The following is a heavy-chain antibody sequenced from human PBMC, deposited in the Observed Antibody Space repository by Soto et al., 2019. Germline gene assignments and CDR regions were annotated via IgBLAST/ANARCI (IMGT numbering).Heavy chain of an antibody. V-gene: IGHV1-18*01. CDR2: ISAYNGNT. J-gene: IGHJ5*02. Sequence: MRWSRQEPGQGLEWMGWISAYNGNTNYAQKLQGRVTMTTDTSTSTAYMELRSLRSDDTAVYYCARDGGYFDWVSGFEPWG. D-gene: IGHD3-9*01. CDR3: ARDGGYFDWVSGFEP.